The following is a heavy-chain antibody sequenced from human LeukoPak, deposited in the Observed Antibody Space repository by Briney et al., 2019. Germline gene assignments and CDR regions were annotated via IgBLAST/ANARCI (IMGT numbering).Heavy chain of an antibody. D-gene: IGHD7-27*01. Sequence: GGSLRLSCAASGFTFSTYTMYWVRHPPGKGLEWVSIIGSSGGGIHFADSVKGRFTISRDNSKNALYLQMNSLRVEDTAVYYCAIDPNWGTHSWGQGVLVTVSS. V-gene: IGHV3-23*01. CDR3: AIDPNWGTHS. CDR1: GFTFSTYT. J-gene: IGHJ4*02. CDR2: IGSSGGGI.